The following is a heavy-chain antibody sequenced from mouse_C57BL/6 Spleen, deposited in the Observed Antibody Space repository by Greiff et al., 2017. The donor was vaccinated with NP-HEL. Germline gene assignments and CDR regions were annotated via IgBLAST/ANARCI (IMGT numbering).Heavy chain of an antibody. D-gene: IGHD2-1*01. CDR2: IYPGSGST. V-gene: IGHV1-55*01. CDR1: GYTFTSYW. Sequence: QVQLKQPGAELVKPGASVKMSCKASGYTFTSYWITWVKQRPGQGLEWIGDIYPGSGSTNYNEKFKSKATLTVDTSSSTAYMQLSSLTSEDSAVYYCARAYGNYPPWFAYWGQGTLVTVAA. CDR3: ARAYGNYPPWFAY. J-gene: IGHJ3*01.